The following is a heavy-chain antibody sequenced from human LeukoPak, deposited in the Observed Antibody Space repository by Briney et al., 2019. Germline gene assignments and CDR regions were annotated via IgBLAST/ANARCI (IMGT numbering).Heavy chain of an antibody. J-gene: IGHJ4*02. D-gene: IGHD2-15*01. Sequence: GGSLRLSCAASGFTFSSYGMHWVRQAPGKGLEWVAVIWNDGSNKYYADSVKGRFTISRDNSKNTLYLQMNSLRAEDTAVYYCARAITRYCSGGSCYRIDYWGQGTLVTVSS. CDR2: IWNDGSNK. V-gene: IGHV3-33*01. CDR1: GFTFSSYG. CDR3: ARAITRYCSGGSCYRIDY.